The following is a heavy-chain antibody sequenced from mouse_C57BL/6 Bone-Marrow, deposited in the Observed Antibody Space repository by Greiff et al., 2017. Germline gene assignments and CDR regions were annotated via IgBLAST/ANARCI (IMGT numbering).Heavy chain of an antibody. J-gene: IGHJ2*01. V-gene: IGHV6-6*01. D-gene: IGHD3-3*01. CDR1: GFTFSDAW. CDR2: IRNKANNHAT. CDR3: TRNRGPYFDY. Sequence: EVKVEESGGGLVQPGGSMKLSCAASGFTFSDAWMDWVRQSPETGLEWVAEIRNKANNHATYYAESVKGRFTTSRDDSKSSVYLQMNSLRAEDTGIYYCTRNRGPYFDYWGQGTTLTVSS.